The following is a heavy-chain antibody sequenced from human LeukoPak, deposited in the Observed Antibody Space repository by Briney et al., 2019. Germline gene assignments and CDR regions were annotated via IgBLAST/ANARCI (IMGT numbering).Heavy chain of an antibody. D-gene: IGHD5-18*01. CDR2: ISSSSSTI. V-gene: IGHV3-48*02. CDR3: ARDPGGYTYGYVFDY. Sequence: QSWGSVRLSCAASGFTFSSYSMNWVRQAPGKGLEWVSYISSSSSTIYYADSVKGRFTISRDNAKNSLYLQMNSLRDEDTAVYYCARDPGGYTYGYVFDYWGQEPLDSVSS. J-gene: IGHJ4*02. CDR1: GFTFSSYS.